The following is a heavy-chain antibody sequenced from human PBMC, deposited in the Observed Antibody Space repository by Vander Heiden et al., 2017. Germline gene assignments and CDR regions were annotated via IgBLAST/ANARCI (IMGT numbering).Heavy chain of an antibody. CDR3: ARGPASGNNWFDP. CDR2: ISGCNGIT. CDR1: GYTFASSG. V-gene: IGHV1-18*01. D-gene: IGHD6-13*01. Sequence: QVQLVQSGAAVKMPGASVKVSCKASGYTFASSGISGVRQAPGQGLEWMGWISGCNGITNDAQKFQGRVTMTRDTSTSTVYMDRRSLRSDDTAVYYCARGPASGNNWFDPWGQGTLVTVSA. J-gene: IGHJ5*02.